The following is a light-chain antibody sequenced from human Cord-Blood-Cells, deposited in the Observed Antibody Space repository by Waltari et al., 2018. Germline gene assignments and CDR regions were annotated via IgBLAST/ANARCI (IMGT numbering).Light chain of an antibody. J-gene: IGKJ5*01. CDR2: DAS. Sequence: IVLTQSPATLSLSPGERATLPCRASQSVSSYLAWYQQKPGQAPRRLISDASNRATGIPARFSGSGSGTDFTLTISSLEPEDFAVYYCQQRSNWPITFGQGTRLEIK. CDR1: QSVSSY. V-gene: IGKV3-11*01. CDR3: QQRSNWPIT.